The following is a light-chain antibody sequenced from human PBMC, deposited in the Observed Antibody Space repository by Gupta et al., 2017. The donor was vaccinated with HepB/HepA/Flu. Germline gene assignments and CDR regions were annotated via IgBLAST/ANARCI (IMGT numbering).Light chain of an antibody. CDR1: KLGNNY. Sequence: SYDLTQPPSVSVSPGQTASIPCSGSKLGNNYVCWYQQKPGQSPVLVILEDNKRPSGIPERFSGSNSRNTATLTISGTQTIDEADYYCQAWDSTTAIFGGGTRLSVL. J-gene: IGLJ2*01. CDR3: QAWDSTTAI. V-gene: IGLV3-1*01. CDR2: EDN.